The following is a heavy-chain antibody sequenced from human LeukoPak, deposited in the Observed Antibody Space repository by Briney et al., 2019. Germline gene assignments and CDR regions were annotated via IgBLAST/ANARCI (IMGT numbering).Heavy chain of an antibody. CDR1: GFTFSIYA. J-gene: IGHJ4*02. D-gene: IGHD2-21*01. V-gene: IGHV3-23*01. Sequence: GGSLRLSCAASGFTFSIYAMSWVRQAPGKGLEWVSVISGSGSTTYYADSVKGRFTISRDNSKNTLYLQMNSLRVEDTAVYYCARSLWPEDYWGQGILVTVSS. CDR3: ARSLWPEDY. CDR2: ISGSGSTT.